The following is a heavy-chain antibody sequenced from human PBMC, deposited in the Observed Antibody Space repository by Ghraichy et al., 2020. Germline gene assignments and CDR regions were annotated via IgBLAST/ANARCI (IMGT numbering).Heavy chain of an antibody. CDR1: GGSINSYY. Sequence: SDTLSLTCTVSGGSINSYYWSWIRQPPGKGLEWIGYIYSSGSTNYNPSLKSRVTISVDTSKNHFSLKLSSVTAADTAVYYCARQDGYNYPFDYWGQGTLVTVSS. CDR2: IYSSGST. J-gene: IGHJ4*02. V-gene: IGHV4-59*01. D-gene: IGHD5-24*01. CDR3: ARQDGYNYPFDY.